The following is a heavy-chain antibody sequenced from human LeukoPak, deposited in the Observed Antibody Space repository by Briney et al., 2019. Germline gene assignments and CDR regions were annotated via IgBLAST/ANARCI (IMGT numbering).Heavy chain of an antibody. CDR1: GGSISSYY. CDR2: IYYSGST. Sequence: SETLSLTCTVSGGSISSYYWSWIRQPPGKGLEWIGYIYYSGSTNYNPSLKSRVTISVDTSKNQFTLMLSSVTAADTAVYYFARTRRNYGSGSSHFDYWGQGTLVTVSS. CDR3: ARTRRNYGSGSSHFDY. D-gene: IGHD3-10*01. V-gene: IGHV4-59*01. J-gene: IGHJ4*02.